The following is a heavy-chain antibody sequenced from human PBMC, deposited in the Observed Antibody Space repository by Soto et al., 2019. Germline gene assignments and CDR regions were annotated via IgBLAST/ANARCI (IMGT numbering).Heavy chain of an antibody. D-gene: IGHD3-3*01. J-gene: IGHJ4*02. CDR1: GYTFTSYG. V-gene: IGHV1-18*01. CDR2: ISAYNGNT. CDR3: ARHRITIFGVVIIDFDY. Sequence: QVQLVQSGAEVKKPGASVKVSCKASGYTFTSYGISWVRQAPGQGLEWMGWISAYNGNTNYAQKLQGRVTMTTDTSTSAAYMELRSLRSDDTAVYYCARHRITIFGVVIIDFDYWGQGTLVTVSS.